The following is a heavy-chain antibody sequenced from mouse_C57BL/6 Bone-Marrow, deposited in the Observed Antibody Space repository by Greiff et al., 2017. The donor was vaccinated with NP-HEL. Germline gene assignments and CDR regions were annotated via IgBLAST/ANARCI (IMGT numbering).Heavy chain of an antibody. CDR1: GFTFSSYG. D-gene: IGHD1-1*02. J-gene: IGHJ2*01. Sequence: EVHLVESGGDLVKPGGSLKLSCAASGFTFSSYGMSWVRQTPDKRLEWVATISSGGSYTYYPDSVKGRFTISRDNAKNTLYLQMSSLKSEDTAMYYCARHPSRGSNFFDYWGQGTTLTVSS. CDR3: ARHPSRGSNFFDY. V-gene: IGHV5-6*01. CDR2: ISSGGSYT.